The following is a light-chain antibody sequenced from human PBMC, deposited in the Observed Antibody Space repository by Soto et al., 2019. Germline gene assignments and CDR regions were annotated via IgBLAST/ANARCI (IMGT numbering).Light chain of an antibody. CDR1: QSLNSTY. Sequence: ETVLTQSPGTLSLSPGERATLSCRASQSLNSTYLVWYQQKPGQAPRLLIQGASSRVTRIPDRFSGSGSGKDFTLTIDRLESEDSAVYYCQQFDPSPYTFGPGTKVDIX. CDR2: GAS. CDR3: QQFDPSPYT. J-gene: IGKJ2*01. V-gene: IGKV3-20*01.